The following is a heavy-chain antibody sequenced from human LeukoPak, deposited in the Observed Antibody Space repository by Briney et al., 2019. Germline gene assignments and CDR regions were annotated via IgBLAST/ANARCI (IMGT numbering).Heavy chain of an antibody. V-gene: IGHV3-7*01. Sequence: GGALRLSCAASGFSLSGYWMTWVRQAPGKGLEWVARLHADGVEQNYVDSVTGRFTMSRDNAKNSLDLQMNSLRVEDTAVYYCARGGYSFDYLGQGTLVAVSS. CDR2: LHADGVEQ. J-gene: IGHJ4*02. CDR1: GFSLSGYW. D-gene: IGHD5-18*01. CDR3: ARGGYSFDY.